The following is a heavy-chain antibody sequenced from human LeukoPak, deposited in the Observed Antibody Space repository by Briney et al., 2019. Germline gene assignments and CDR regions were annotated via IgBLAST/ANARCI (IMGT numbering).Heavy chain of an antibody. Sequence: GGSLRLSCAASGFTFSNAWMTWVRHAPGQGLEWVGRIKSKTDGATTAYAATVKGRFIISRDDSKRMLYLQMNSLKTEDTAMYYCALEFGQATDYWGQGTLVTVSS. CDR3: ALEFGQATDY. V-gene: IGHV3-15*01. CDR2: IKSKTDGATT. CDR1: GFTFSNAW. J-gene: IGHJ4*02. D-gene: IGHD3-3*01.